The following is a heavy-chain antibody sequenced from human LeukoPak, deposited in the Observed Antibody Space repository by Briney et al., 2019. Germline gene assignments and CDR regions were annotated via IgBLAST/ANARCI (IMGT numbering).Heavy chain of an antibody. J-gene: IGHJ6*02. V-gene: IGHV3-23*01. CDR3: ARVGSDYYGMDV. CDR1: GFTFSSYA. Sequence: PGGSLRLSCAASGFTFSSYAMSWVRQAPGKGLEWVSAISGSGGSTYYADSVKGRFTISRDNSKNTLYLQMNSLRAEDTAVYYCARVGSDYYGMDVWGQGTTVTVSS. D-gene: IGHD1-26*01. CDR2: ISGSGGST.